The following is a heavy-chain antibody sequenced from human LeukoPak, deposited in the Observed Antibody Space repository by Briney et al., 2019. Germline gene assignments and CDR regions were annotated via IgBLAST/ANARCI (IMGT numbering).Heavy chain of an antibody. D-gene: IGHD5-18*01. V-gene: IGHV3-23*01. J-gene: IGHJ3*02. Sequence: GGSLRLSCAASGFTFSSYAMSWVRQAPGKGLEWVSAISGSGGSTYYADFVKGRFTISRDNSKNTLYLQMNSLRAEDTAVYYCAKDRLRRPDAFDIWGQGTMVTVSS. CDR3: AKDRLRRPDAFDI. CDR2: ISGSGGST. CDR1: GFTFSSYA.